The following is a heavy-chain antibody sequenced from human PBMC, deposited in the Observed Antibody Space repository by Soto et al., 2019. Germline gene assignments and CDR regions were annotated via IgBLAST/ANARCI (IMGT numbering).Heavy chain of an antibody. CDR3: AREFHGDYAGYYYYYGMDV. Sequence: HPGGSLRLSCAASGFTVSSNYMSWVRQAPGKGLEWVSVIYSGGSTYYADSVKGRFTISRDNSKNTLYLQMNSLRAEDTAVYYCAREFHGDYAGYYYYYGMDVWGQGTTVTVSS. CDR2: IYSGGST. V-gene: IGHV3-66*01. J-gene: IGHJ6*02. D-gene: IGHD4-17*01. CDR1: GFTVSSNY.